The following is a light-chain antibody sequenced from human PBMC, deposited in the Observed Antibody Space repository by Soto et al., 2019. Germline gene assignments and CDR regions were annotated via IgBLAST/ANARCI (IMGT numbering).Light chain of an antibody. CDR2: DAS. V-gene: IGKV1-39*01. CDR3: QQSYSTPPT. Sequence: DIPMTQSTSTLSASLGDRVNITGRASQTVNAWLAWYQHKPGKAPEPLIYDASSLESGVPARFSGSGSGTDFTLTISSLQPEDFATYYCQQSYSTPPTFGQGTRLEIK. J-gene: IGKJ5*01. CDR1: QTVNAW.